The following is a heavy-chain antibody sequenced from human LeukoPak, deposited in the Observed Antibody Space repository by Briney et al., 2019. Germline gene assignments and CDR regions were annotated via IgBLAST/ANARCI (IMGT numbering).Heavy chain of an antibody. Sequence: GGSLRLSCAASGFTFSSYWMHWVRQALGKGLVWVSRINSDGSSTSYADSVKGRFTISRDNAKNTLYLQMNSLRAEDTAVYYCARVGSGWSPFDYWGQGTLVTVSS. J-gene: IGHJ4*02. D-gene: IGHD6-19*01. CDR3: ARVGSGWSPFDY. CDR2: INSDGSST. CDR1: GFTFSSYW. V-gene: IGHV3-74*01.